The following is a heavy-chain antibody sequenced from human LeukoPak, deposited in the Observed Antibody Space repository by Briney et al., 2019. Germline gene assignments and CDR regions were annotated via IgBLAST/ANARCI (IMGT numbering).Heavy chain of an antibody. V-gene: IGHV4-39*07. CDR3: ARDRYIARDFDY. D-gene: IGHD1-1*01. CDR1: GGSISSSSYY. CDR2: IYYSGST. Sequence: PSETLSLTRTVSGGSISSSSYYWGWIRQPPGKGLEWIGSIYYSGSTYYNPSLKSRVTISVDTSKNQFSLKLSSVTAADTAVYYCARDRYIARDFDYWGQGTLVTVSS. J-gene: IGHJ4*02.